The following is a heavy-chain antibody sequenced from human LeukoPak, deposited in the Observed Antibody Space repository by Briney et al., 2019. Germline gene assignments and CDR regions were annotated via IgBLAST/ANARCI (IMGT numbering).Heavy chain of an antibody. CDR3: ARDYLPTRDFWSGYYYYYYYYMDV. CDR2: ISAYNGKT. J-gene: IGHJ6*03. CDR1: GYTFTSYG. V-gene: IGHV1-18*01. Sequence: GASVKVSCKASGYTFTSYGISWVRQAPGQGLEWMGWISAYNGKTNYAQKLEGRGTMSTDTSKRRAYMEMRRLRADDTAVYYCARDYLPTRDFWSGYYYYYYYYMDVWGKGTTVTVSS. D-gene: IGHD3-3*01.